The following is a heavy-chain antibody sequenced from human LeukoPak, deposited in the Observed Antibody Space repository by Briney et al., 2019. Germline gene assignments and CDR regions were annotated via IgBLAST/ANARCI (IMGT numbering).Heavy chain of an antibody. Sequence: ASVKVSCKASGYTFTSYGISWVRQAPGQGLEWMGWISTYNGNTNYAQKLQGRVTMTTDTSTSTAYMELRSLRSDDTAVYYCCSLDYYGSRSYYPLPRNWGQGTLVTVSS. CDR3: CSLDYYGSRSYYPLPRN. V-gene: IGHV1-18*01. CDR2: ISTYNGNT. J-gene: IGHJ4*02. D-gene: IGHD3-10*01. CDR1: GYTFTSYG.